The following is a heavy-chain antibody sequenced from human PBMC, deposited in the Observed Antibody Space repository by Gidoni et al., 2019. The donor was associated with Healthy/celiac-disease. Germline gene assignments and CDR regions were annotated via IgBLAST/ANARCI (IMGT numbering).Heavy chain of an antibody. J-gene: IGHJ1*01. Sequence: EVQLVESGGGLVQPGGSLRLSCAPSGFTFRTYSMNWVRQAPGKGLEWVSYISSSSSTIYYADSVKGRFTISRDNAKNSLYLQMNSLRAEDTAVYYCARDQGVVVVPAAAEYFQHWGQGTLVTVSS. CDR2: ISSSSSTI. CDR1: GFTFRTYS. V-gene: IGHV3-48*01. CDR3: ARDQGVVVVPAAAEYFQH. D-gene: IGHD2-2*01.